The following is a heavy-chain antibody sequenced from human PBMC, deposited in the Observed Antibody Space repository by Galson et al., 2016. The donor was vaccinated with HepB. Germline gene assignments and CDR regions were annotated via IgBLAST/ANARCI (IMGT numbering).Heavy chain of an antibody. CDR2: IFHSGRV. Sequence: SETLSLTCAVSGVSISSSDWWSWVRQPPGQGLEWIGQIFHSGRVNYTPSLASRVTISIYTSNNHFSLRLTSVTAANTALYYCARQYWGGPSDYWGQGTLVTVSS. CDR1: GVSISSSDW. V-gene: IGHV4-4*02. CDR3: ARQYWGGPSDY. J-gene: IGHJ4*02. D-gene: IGHD2/OR15-2a*01.